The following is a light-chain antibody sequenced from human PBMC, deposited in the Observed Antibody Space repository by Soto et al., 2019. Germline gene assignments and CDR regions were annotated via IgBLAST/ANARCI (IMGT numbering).Light chain of an antibody. CDR3: SSYTSSSTLRGV. V-gene: IGLV2-14*01. CDR1: SSDVGGYNY. J-gene: IGLJ1*01. Sequence: QSVLTQPASVSGSPGQSITISCTGTSSDVGGYNYVSWYQQHPGRAPKLMIYDVSNRPSGISNRFSGSKSGNTASLTISGLQAEDEADYYCSSYTSSSTLRGVFGTGTKVPVL. CDR2: DVS.